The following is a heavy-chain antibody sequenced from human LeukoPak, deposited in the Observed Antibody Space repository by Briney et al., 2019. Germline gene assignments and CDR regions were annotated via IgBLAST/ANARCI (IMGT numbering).Heavy chain of an antibody. J-gene: IGHJ3*02. CDR1: GFTFGSYA. CDR2: ISFDGSNE. Sequence: PGGSLRLSCAASGFTFGSYAMSWVRQAPGKGLEWVAVISFDGSNEYFADSVKGRFTISRDNSKNTLYLQMNSLRAEDTAVYYCAKDLVGATTGGAFDIWGQGTMVTVSS. CDR3: AKDLVGATTGGAFDI. V-gene: IGHV3-30*18. D-gene: IGHD1-26*01.